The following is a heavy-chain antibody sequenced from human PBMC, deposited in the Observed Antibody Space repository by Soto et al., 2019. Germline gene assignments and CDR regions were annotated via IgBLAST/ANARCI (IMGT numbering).Heavy chain of an antibody. CDR3: ARGYFDSGHGYDL. CDR1: GHLFNNHW. Sequence: GESLKISCKGPGHLFNNHWIGWVRQTPGKGLEWMGLIFTRDSETKTSPSFQGHVSFSVDNSINTAYLQWTSLKTADTGMYFCARGYFDSGHGYDLWGQGTLVTVSS. V-gene: IGHV5-51*01. CDR2: IFTRDSET. D-gene: IGHD3-10*01. J-gene: IGHJ5*02.